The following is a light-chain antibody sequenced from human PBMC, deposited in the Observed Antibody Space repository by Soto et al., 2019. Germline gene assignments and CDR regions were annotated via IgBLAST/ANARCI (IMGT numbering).Light chain of an antibody. CDR3: QQYNSYWT. CDR2: DAS. CDR1: QGISSY. J-gene: IGKJ1*01. Sequence: AIQLHQSPSSLSASVGDSFTITCRASQGISSYLGWYQQKPGKAPNLLIYDASSLESGVPSRFSGSGSGTEFTLTISSLQPEDFATYYCQQYNSYWTVGQGNKVDIK. V-gene: IGKV1-13*02.